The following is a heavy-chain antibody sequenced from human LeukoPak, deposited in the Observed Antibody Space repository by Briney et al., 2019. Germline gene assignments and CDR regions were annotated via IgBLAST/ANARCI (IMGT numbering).Heavy chain of an antibody. CDR1: GFTFSSYW. V-gene: IGHV3-7*01. CDR2: INQDGSEK. Sequence: GGSLRLSCAASGFTFSSYWLTWVRQAPGKGLEWVASINQDGSEKYYVDSLKGRFTISRDNAKISLYLQMSSLRAEDTAVYYCGRGRATRIADWGQGTLVTVSS. D-gene: IGHD1-26*01. J-gene: IGHJ4*02. CDR3: GRGRATRIAD.